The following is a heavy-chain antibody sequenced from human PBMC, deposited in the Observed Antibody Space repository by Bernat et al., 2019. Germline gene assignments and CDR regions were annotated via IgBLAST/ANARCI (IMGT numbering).Heavy chain of an antibody. CDR3: AREGYYYKVGVDF. CDR2: INTDGNSR. CDR1: GFTFSNYW. J-gene: IGHJ4*02. D-gene: IGHD2/OR15-2a*01. Sequence: EVQLVESGGGLVQPGGSLRLSCAASGFTFSNYWMHWVRQAPGKGLVWVARINTDGNSRSHADSVKGRFTISRDNAENTLYLQMNSLRAEDTAVYYCAREGYYYKVGVDFWGQGVLVTVSS. V-gene: IGHV3-74*01.